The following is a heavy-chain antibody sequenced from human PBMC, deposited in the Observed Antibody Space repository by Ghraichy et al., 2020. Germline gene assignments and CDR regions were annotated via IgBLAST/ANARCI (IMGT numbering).Heavy chain of an antibody. V-gene: IGHV3-74*01. CDR2: TNSDGSST. J-gene: IGHJ6*02. CDR1: RFMFSYSW. D-gene: IGHD2-15*01. CDR3: AICCSDATTGMDV. Sequence: GGSLRLSCTASRFMFSYSWVHWVRQAPGKGLVWVSRTNSDGSSTTYADSVKGRFTISRDNAKNTLYLQMNSLRVEDTAVYYCAICCSDATTGMDVWGQGTTVTVS.